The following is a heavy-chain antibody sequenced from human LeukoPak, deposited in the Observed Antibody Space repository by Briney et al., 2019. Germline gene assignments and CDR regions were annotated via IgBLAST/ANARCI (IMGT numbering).Heavy chain of an antibody. J-gene: IGHJ3*02. CDR1: GGSISSSSYY. Sequence: SETLSLTCTVSGGSISSSSYYWGWIRQPPGKGLEWIGYIYYSGSTNYNPSLKSRVTISVDTSKNQFSLKLSSVTAADTAVYYCASNYYDSSGYYGKYAFDIWGQGTMVTVSS. CDR3: ASNYYDSSGYYGKYAFDI. D-gene: IGHD3-22*01. CDR2: IYYSGST. V-gene: IGHV4-61*05.